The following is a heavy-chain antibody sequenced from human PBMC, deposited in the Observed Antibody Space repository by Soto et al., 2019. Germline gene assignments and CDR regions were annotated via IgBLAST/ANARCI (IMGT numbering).Heavy chain of an antibody. Sequence: QVQLVQSGAEVKKPGASVKVSCKASGYTFTGYYMHWVRQAPGQGLEWMGWINPNSGGTNYAQKFQGWVTMTRDTSISTAYMELSRLRSDDTAVYYCARGPMDDFWSGYLGEGSPTENYYSYVMDVWGQGTTVTVSS. CDR3: ARGPMDDFWSGYLGEGSPTENYYSYVMDV. V-gene: IGHV1-2*04. D-gene: IGHD3-3*01. J-gene: IGHJ6*02. CDR1: GYTFTGYY. CDR2: INPNSGGT.